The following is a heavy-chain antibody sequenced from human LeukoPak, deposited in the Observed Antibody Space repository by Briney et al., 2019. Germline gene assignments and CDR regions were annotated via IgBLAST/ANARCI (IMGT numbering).Heavy chain of an antibody. CDR2: IYHSGST. CDR3: ARAAAGTFQADY. J-gene: IGHJ4*02. CDR1: GGSISSGGYS. D-gene: IGHD6-13*01. Sequence: SQTLSLTCAVSGGSISSGGYSWSWIRQPPGKGLEWIGYIYHSGSTYYNPSLKSRVTISVDRSKNQFSLKLSSVTAADTAVYYCARAAAGTFQADYWGQGTLVTVSP. V-gene: IGHV4-30-2*01.